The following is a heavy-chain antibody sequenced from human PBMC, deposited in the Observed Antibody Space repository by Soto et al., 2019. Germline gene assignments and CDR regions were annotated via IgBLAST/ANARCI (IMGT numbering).Heavy chain of an antibody. CDR2: IHSGGAT. D-gene: IGHD1-26*01. CDR1: GASISNGYYS. V-gene: IGHV4-30-4*01. CDR3: ARGPSGDKVDY. Sequence: QVQLQEPGPRLVEPSHTLSLTCTVSGASISNGYYSWSWIRQSPGTGLEWIGHIHSGGATYSNPSLKSRLTISVDMSKNQFSLTLSSLTAADTAVYYCARGPSGDKVDYWGQGTLVTVSS. J-gene: IGHJ4*02.